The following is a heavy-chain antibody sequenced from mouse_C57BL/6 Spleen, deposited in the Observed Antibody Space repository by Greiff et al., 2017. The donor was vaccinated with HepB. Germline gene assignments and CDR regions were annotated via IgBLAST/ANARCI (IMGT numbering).Heavy chain of an antibody. V-gene: IGHV1-59*01. CDR2: IDPSDSYT. CDR1: GYTFTSYW. CDR3: ALIYYYGSSSFAY. D-gene: IGHD1-1*01. Sequence: QVQLQQPGAELVRPGTSVKLSCKASGYTFTSYWMHWVKQRPGQGLEWIGVIDPSDSYTNYNQKFKGKATLTVDTSSSTAYMQLSSLTSEDSAVYYCALIYYYGSSSFAYWGQGTLVTVSA. J-gene: IGHJ3*01.